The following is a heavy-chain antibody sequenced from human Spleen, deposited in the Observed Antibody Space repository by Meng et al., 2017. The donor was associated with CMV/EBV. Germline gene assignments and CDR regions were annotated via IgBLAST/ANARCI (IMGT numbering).Heavy chain of an antibody. V-gene: IGHV3-53*01. CDR3: AKVGASSWSYFDY. CDR1: GFTVSSNY. D-gene: IGHD6-13*01. CDR2: IYSGGST. J-gene: IGHJ4*02. Sequence: GESLKISCAASGFTVSSNYMSWVRQAPGKGLEWVSVIYSGGSTYYADSVKGRFTISRDNSKNTVYLQMNSLRAEDTAVYYCAKVGASSWSYFDYWGQGTLVTVSS.